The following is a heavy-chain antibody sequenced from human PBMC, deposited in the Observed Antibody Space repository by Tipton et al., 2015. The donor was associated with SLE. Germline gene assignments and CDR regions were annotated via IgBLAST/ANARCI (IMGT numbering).Heavy chain of an antibody. J-gene: IGHJ4*02. Sequence: SLRLSCAASGFTCSSYSMNWVRQAPGRVLEWVSYISSSSSTIFYADSVKGRFTISRDNAKNSLYLQMNSLRAEVTAVYYWARRRQWPEECDYWGQGTLVTVSS. V-gene: IGHV3-48*01. CDR2: ISSSSSTI. D-gene: IGHD6-19*01. CDR3: ARRRQWPEECDY. CDR1: GFTCSSYS.